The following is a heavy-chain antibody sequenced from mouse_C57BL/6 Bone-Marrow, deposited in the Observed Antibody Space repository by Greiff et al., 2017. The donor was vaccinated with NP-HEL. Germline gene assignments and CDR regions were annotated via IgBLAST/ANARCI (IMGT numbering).Heavy chain of an antibody. CDR2: IYPGDGDT. J-gene: IGHJ2*01. CDR3: ARLGNYYGSSYTFDD. D-gene: IGHD1-1*01. CDR1: GYAFSSYC. Sequence: QVQLQQSGAELVKPGASVKISCKASGYAFSSYCMNWVKQRPGKGLEWIGHIYPGDGDTTYNGKFKGKATLTADKSSSTASMQLSSLTSEDSAVYFCARLGNYYGSSYTFDDWGKGTTLTVSS. V-gene: IGHV1-80*01.